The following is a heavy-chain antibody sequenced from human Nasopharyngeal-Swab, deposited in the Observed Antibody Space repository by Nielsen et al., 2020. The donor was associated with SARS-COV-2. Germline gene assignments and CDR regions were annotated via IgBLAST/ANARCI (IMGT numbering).Heavy chain of an antibody. CDR3: ARHSGTYFNYQFDY. J-gene: IGHJ4*02. V-gene: IGHV3-23*01. CDR1: GLTFPNYS. CDR2: ISGSGGIT. D-gene: IGHD3-10*01. Sequence: GESLKISCAASGLTFPNYSMYWVRQAPGKGLEWVSAISGSGGITYYADSVKGRFTISRDNSKNTLYLQMNSLRSDDPAVYYCARHSGTYFNYQFDYWGQGTLVSVSS.